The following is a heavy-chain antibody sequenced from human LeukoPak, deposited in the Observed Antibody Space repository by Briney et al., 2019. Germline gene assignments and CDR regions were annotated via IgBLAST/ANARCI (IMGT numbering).Heavy chain of an antibody. CDR2: MNPKSGDT. Sequence: ASVKVSCKASGYSFTSYDINWVRQATGQGLEWMGWMNPKSGDTVYAQKFQGRVTLTRNSSIGTAYMELSSLKSEDTAVYFCAREAAITISGVVIFNWFDTWGQGTLVTASS. CDR3: AREAAITISGVVIFNWFDT. CDR1: GYSFTSYD. J-gene: IGHJ5*02. V-gene: IGHV1-8*02. D-gene: IGHD3-3*01.